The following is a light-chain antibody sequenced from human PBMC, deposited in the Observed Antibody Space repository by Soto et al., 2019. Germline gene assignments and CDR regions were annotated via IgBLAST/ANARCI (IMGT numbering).Light chain of an antibody. J-gene: IGKJ1*01. CDR3: HQFGYSPRT. Sequence: DIGFTQSPATLSLSPRERRTLSCRASQSVSSYLAWYKQKHGQAPRLLIYGASSRATGIPPRFSGSGSGTEFTLAIRRLEPEDFEVYYCHQFGYSPRTFGQGTKVDIK. CDR2: GAS. CDR1: QSVSSY. V-gene: IGKV3-20*01.